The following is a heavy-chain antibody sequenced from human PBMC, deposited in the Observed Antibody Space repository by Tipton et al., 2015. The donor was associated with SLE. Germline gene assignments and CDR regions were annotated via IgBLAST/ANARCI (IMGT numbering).Heavy chain of an antibody. J-gene: IGHJ4*02. Sequence: TLSLTCTVSGGSISSHYWSWIRQPPGKGLEWIGYIYYSGSTNYNPSLKSRVTISVDTSKNQFSLKLSSVTAADTAVYYCARGSGVPAAFDYWGQGTLVTVSS. CDR3: ARGSGVPAAFDY. V-gene: IGHV4-59*11. D-gene: IGHD2-2*01. CDR2: IYYSGST. CDR1: GGSISSHY.